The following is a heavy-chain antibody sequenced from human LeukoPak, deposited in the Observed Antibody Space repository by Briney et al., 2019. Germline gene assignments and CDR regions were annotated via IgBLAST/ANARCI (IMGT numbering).Heavy chain of an antibody. V-gene: IGHV3-21*01. Sequence: GGSLRLSCAASGFTFSTYSQNWVRQAPGKGLEWVSSISSSGSYIYYADSLKGRFTISRDNAKNSLYLQMNSLRAEDTAVYYCARGDNWNFAYLDYWGQGTLVTVSS. CDR3: ARGDNWNFAYLDY. CDR2: ISSSGSYI. J-gene: IGHJ4*02. D-gene: IGHD1-1*01. CDR1: GFTFSTYS.